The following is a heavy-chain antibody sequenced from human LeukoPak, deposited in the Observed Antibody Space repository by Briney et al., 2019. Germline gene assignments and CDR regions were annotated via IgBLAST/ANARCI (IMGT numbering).Heavy chain of an antibody. CDR3: ARVYTGFDY. V-gene: IGHV3-30*04. Sequence: GGSLRLSCAASGFTFSNYAIHWVRQAPGKGLEWVAVISYDGTNKYYADSVKGRFTISRDNSKNTLSLQMDSLRAEDTAVYYCARVYTGFDYWGQGTLVTVSS. J-gene: IGHJ4*02. CDR1: GFTFSNYA. D-gene: IGHD2-8*02. CDR2: ISYDGTNK.